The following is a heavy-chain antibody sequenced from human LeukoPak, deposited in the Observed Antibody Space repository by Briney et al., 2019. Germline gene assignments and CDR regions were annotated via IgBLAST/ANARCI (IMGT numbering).Heavy chain of an antibody. CDR3: AKVDGYNSGWYDS. CDR2: ISWNSGNI. J-gene: IGHJ5*01. Sequence: LGGSLRLSCAASGFTFDDYGMHWVRQPPGKGLEWVSGISWNSGNIGYADSVKGRFTISRDNAKNSLYLQMDILKPEDTAFYYCAKVDGYNSGWYDSWGQGTLVTVSS. V-gene: IGHV3-9*01. CDR1: GFTFDDYG. D-gene: IGHD6-19*01.